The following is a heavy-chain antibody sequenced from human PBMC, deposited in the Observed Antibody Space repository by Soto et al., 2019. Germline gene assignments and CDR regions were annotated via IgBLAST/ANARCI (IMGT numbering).Heavy chain of an antibody. V-gene: IGHV3-74*01. CDR3: ARGDRGAFDL. CDR1: GFTFSYYW. CDR2: IDSDGSST. J-gene: IGHJ3*01. Sequence: EVQLVESEGGLVQPGGSLRLSCAASGFTFSYYWMHWVRQAPGQGLVWVSRIDSDGSSTTYADSVKGRFTISRDNAKNRLYLQMNSLRAEDTAVYYCARGDRGAFDLWGQGTMVTVSS. D-gene: IGHD2-21*02.